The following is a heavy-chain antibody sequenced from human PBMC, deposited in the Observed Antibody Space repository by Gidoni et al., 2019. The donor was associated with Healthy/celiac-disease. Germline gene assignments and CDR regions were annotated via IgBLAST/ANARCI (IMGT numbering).Heavy chain of an antibody. V-gene: IGHV3-30*01. D-gene: IGHD5-18*01. CDR2: ISYDGSNK. CDR1: GFTFSIYA. J-gene: IGHJ4*02. Sequence: QVQLVESGGGVVQPGRSLRLSCAASGFTFSIYAMHWVRQAPGKGLEWVAVISYDGSNKYYADSVKGRFTISRDNSKNTLYLKMNSLRAEDTAVYYCAGDADVDTADAPLDYWGQGTLVTVSS. CDR3: AGDADVDTADAPLDY.